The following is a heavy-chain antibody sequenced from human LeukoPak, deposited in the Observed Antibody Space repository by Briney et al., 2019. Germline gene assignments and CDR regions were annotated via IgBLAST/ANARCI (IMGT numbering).Heavy chain of an antibody. Sequence: ASVKVSCKASGYTFTGHYLHSVRQAPGQGLEWMGWIKPDNGGTTYAQKFQGRVTMTRDTSINTAYLELSSLRSDDAAIYYCAAVVAGITCDHWGQGTLVTVSS. V-gene: IGHV1-2*02. CDR1: GYTFTGHY. CDR3: AAVVAGITCDH. CDR2: IKPDNGGT. D-gene: IGHD2-2*01. J-gene: IGHJ4*02.